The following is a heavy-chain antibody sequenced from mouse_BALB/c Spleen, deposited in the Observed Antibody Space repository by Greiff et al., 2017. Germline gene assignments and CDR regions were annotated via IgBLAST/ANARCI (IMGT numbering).Heavy chain of an antibody. D-gene: IGHD2-1*01. V-gene: IGHV5-6*01. J-gene: IGHJ4*01. CDR1: GFTFSSYG. CDR2: ISSGGSYT. Sequence: EVKLVESGGDLVKPGGSLKLSCAASGFTFSSYGMSWVRQTPDKRLEWVATISSGGSYTYYPDSVKGRFTISRDNAKNTLYLQMSSLKSEDTAMYYCARPLPYAMDYWGQGTSVTVSS. CDR3: ARPLPYAMDY.